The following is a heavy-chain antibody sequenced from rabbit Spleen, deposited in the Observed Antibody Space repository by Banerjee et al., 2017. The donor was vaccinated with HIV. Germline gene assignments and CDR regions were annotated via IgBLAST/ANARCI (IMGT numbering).Heavy chain of an antibody. CDR2: IYATGSVDT. CDR3: ARGVYDDYDTYYFDL. V-gene: IGHV1S40*01. CDR1: GFSFSSGYD. Sequence: QSLEESGGDLVKPGASLTLTCTASGFSFSSGYDMCWVRQAPGKGLEWIACIYATGSVDTDYANWATGRFTISKTSSTTVTLQMTSLTAADTATYFCARGVYDDYDTYYFDLWGPGTLVTVS. J-gene: IGHJ4*01. D-gene: IGHD2-1*01.